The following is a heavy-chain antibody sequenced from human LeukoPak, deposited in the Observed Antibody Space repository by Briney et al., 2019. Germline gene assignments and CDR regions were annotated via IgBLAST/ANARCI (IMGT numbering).Heavy chain of an antibody. CDR2: LKHSGST. D-gene: IGHD2-2*01. CDR3: ARVPGRPAAVFDY. V-gene: IGHV4-34*01. J-gene: IGHJ4*02. Sequence: NPSETLSLTCAVYGGSLSGFSWSWIRQPPGKGLEWIGELKHSGSTNYNPSLKSRVTISVDTSKNQFSLKLSSVTAADSPFYYCARVPGRPAAVFDYWGQGTLVTVSS. CDR1: GGSLSGFS.